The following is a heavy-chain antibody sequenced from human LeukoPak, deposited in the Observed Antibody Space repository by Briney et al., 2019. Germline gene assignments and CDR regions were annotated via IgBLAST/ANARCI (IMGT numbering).Heavy chain of an antibody. CDR2: IYYSGST. V-gene: IGHV4-59*01. CDR1: GGSISSYY. Sequence: SETLSLTCSVSGGSISSYYWSWIRQPPGKGLEWIGYIYYSGSTNYNPSLKSRVTISVDTSKNQFSLKLSSVTAADTAVYYCARVDSFDVFLDYWGQGTLVTVSS. D-gene: IGHD3-9*01. J-gene: IGHJ4*02. CDR3: ARVDSFDVFLDY.